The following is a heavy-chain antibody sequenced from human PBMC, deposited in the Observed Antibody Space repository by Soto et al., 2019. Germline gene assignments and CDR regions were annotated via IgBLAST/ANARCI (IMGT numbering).Heavy chain of an antibody. J-gene: IGHJ6*02. CDR2: INSDGSST. CDR3: ARVWMIVVVKTRDYYGMDV. V-gene: IGHV3-74*01. CDR1: GFTFSSYW. D-gene: IGHD3-22*01. Sequence: EVQLVESGGGLVQPGGSLRLSCAASGFTFSSYWMHWVRQAPGKGLVWVSRINSDGSSTSYADSVKGRFTISRDNAKNTLYLQMNSLRAEDTAVYYCARVWMIVVVKTRDYYGMDVWGQGTTVTVSS.